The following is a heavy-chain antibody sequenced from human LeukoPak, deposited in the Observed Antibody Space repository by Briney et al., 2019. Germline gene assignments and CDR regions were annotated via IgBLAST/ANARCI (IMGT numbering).Heavy chain of an antibody. D-gene: IGHD2-2*01. V-gene: IGHV4-59*01. CDR2: IYYSGST. Sequence: SETLSLTFTVSGDSISSYYWSWIRQPPGKRLEWIGYIYYSGSTNYNPSLKSRVTISVDTSKNQFSLKLSSVTAADTAVYYCARDNVVPAAIHWFDPWGQGTLVTVSS. CDR1: GDSISSYY. CDR3: ARDNVVPAAIHWFDP. J-gene: IGHJ5*02.